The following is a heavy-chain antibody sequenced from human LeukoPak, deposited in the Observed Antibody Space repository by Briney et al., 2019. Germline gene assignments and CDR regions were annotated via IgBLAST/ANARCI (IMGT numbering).Heavy chain of an antibody. CDR3: ALYCSSTSCRRGAFDY. V-gene: IGHV4-31*03. CDR1: GGSISSGGYS. Sequence: PSQTLSLTCTVSGGSISSGGYSWSWIRQHPGKGLEWIGYIYYSGSTYYNPSLKSRVTISVDTSKNQFSLKLSSVTAADTAVYYCALYCSSTSCRRGAFDYWGQGTLVTVSS. CDR2: IYYSGST. D-gene: IGHD2-2*01. J-gene: IGHJ4*02.